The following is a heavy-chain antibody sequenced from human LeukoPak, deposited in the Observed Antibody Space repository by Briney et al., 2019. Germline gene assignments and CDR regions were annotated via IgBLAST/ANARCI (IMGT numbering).Heavy chain of an antibody. V-gene: IGHV3-48*03. J-gene: IGHJ4*02. CDR3: ASDEGNYFDY. CDR1: GFTFSGYE. Sequence: PGGSLRLSCAASGFTFSGYEMNWVRQAPGKGLEWVSYISISGTNMLYADSVKGRFTISRDNARNSLFLQMNSLRAEDTAIYYCASDEGNYFDYWGQGTLVTVSS. CDR2: ISISGTNM.